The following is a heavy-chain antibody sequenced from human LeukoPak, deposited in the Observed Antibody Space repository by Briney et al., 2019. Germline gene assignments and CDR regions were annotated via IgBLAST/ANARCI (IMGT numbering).Heavy chain of an antibody. CDR2: INHSGST. CDR3: ASEPKRGYCSGGSCYSPWKHMRFDY. J-gene: IGHJ4*02. Sequence: PSETLSLTCAVYGGSFSGYYWSWIRQPPGKGLEWIGEINHSGSTNYNPSLKSRVTISVDTSKNQCSLKLSSVTAADTAVYYCASEPKRGYCSGGSCYSPWKHMRFDYWGQGTLVTVSS. V-gene: IGHV4-34*01. CDR1: GGSFSGYY. D-gene: IGHD2-15*01.